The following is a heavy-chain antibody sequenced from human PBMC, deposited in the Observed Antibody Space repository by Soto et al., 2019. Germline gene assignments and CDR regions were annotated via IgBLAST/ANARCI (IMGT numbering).Heavy chain of an antibody. CDR1: GYSITRGYY. D-gene: IGHD3-22*01. V-gene: IGHV4-38-2*01. CDR2: IYHTGNT. Sequence: LSLTCAVSGYSITRGYYWGWIRQPPGKGLEWIGSIYHTGNTYYNPSLKSRVTISVDTSKDQFSLNLISVTAADTAVYYCARLGFYYDSSGYDYWGQGTLVTVSS. J-gene: IGHJ4*02. CDR3: ARLGFYYDSSGYDY.